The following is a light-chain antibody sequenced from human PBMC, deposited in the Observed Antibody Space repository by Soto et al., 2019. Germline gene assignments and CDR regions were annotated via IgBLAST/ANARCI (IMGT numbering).Light chain of an antibody. J-gene: IGLJ3*02. CDR3: AAWDDSLNGHWV. CDR1: SSNIGGNT. V-gene: IGLV1-44*01. CDR2: TNN. Sequence: QSVLTQPPSASGTPGQRVTISCSGSSSNIGGNTVNWYQQHPGTAPKVLIYTNNQRPSGVPDRFSGSKSGTSASLAISGLQSEDEADYYCAAWDDSLNGHWVFGGGTKVTVL.